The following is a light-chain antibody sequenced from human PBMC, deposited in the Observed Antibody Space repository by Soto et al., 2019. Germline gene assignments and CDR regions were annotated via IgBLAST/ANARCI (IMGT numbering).Light chain of an antibody. CDR2: AAS. CDR1: QDINTY. J-gene: IGKJ5*01. CDR3: QQRKSYPIT. V-gene: IGKV1-9*01. Sequence: DIQLTQSPSFLSASVGDRVTITCRASQDINTYLAWYQKKPGKAPTLLIFAASTLQNGVPSRFSGSGSGTEFTVTITSLQPEDFATYYCQQRKSYPITFGQGTRLEIK.